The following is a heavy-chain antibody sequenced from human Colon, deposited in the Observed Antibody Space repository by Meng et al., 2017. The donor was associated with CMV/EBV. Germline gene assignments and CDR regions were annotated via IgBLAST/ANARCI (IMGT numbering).Heavy chain of an antibody. V-gene: IGHV1-46*01. CDR3: ARDNSNWSTDF. D-gene: IGHD4-11*01. Sequence: MHWMRQAPGQGLEWMGIFEPRGDSTNDAENVVGRFTMTADMSTNTMHMELSSLRSDDTAVYYCARDNSNWSTDFWGQGTLVTVS. J-gene: IGHJ4*02. CDR2: FEPRGDST.